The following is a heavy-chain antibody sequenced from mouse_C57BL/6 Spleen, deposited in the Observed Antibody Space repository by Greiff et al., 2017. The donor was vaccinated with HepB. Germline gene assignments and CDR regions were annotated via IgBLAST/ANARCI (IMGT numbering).Heavy chain of an antibody. CDR2: INPGSGGT. J-gene: IGHJ2*01. Sequence: LQESGAELVRPGTSVKVSCKASGYAFTNYLIEWVKQRPGQGLEWIGVINPGSGGTNYNEKFKGKATLTADKSSSTAYMQLSSLTSEDSAVYFCARWEDDSNLFDYWGQGTTLTVSS. D-gene: IGHD2-5*01. V-gene: IGHV1-54*01. CDR3: ARWEDDSNLFDY. CDR1: GYAFTNYL.